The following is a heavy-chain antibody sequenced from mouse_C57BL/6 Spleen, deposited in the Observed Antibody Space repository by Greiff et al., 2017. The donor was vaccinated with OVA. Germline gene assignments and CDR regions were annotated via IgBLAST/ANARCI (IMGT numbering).Heavy chain of an antibody. J-gene: IGHJ4*01. CDR2: IWRGGST. V-gene: IGHV2-5*01. D-gene: IGHD1-1*01. Sequence: VKLQESGPGLVQPSQSLSITCTVSGFSLTSYGVHWVRQSPGKGLEWLGVIWRGGSTDYNAAFMSRLSITKDNSKSKVCVKMKSLQADDTAIYYCAKNYYYGSSLYYAMDYWGQGTSVTVSS. CDR1: GFSLTSYG. CDR3: AKNYYYGSSLYYAMDY.